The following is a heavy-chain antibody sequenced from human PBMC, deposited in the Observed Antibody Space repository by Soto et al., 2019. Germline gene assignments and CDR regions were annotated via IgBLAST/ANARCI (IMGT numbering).Heavy chain of an antibody. CDR2: ISAHNGKT. CDR3: ARGRYGDY. CDR1: GYAFTTYG. V-gene: IGHV1-18*01. Sequence: QVHLVQSGAEVKKPGASVKVSCKGSGYAFTTYGITWVRQAPGQGLEWMGWISAHNGKTTYAQKRQGRVTVTRDTSPSTAYMELRSLISDDTAVYHCARGRYGDYWGQGALVTVSS. J-gene: IGHJ4*02. D-gene: IGHD1-1*01.